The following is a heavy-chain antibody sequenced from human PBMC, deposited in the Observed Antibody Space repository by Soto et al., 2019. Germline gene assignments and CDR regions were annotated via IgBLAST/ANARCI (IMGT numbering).Heavy chain of an antibody. J-gene: IGHJ4*02. CDR3: ARALGYSSTSRLDL. Sequence: QVQLVQSGAEVEKPGASVKVSCKASGYTFTTYDFNWVRQAPGHGLEWMGWMNPDTGNTGYAQKFQGSVTMTRDPSISTAFMALSGLTAEDTAVYYCARALGYSSTSRLDLWGQGTLVTVSS. D-gene: IGHD6-19*01. CDR1: GYTFTTYD. V-gene: IGHV1-8*01. CDR2: MNPDTGNT.